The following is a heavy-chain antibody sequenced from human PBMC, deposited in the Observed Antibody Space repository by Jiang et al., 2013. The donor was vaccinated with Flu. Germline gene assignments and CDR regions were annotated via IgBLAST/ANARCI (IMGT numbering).Heavy chain of an antibody. CDR2: IDWDDEK. V-gene: IGHV2-70*01. J-gene: IGHJ6*02. CDR3: ARMRYYGSGRLYNRTPYGMDV. Sequence: KPTQTLTLTCTFSGFSLSTGGMCVTWIRQPPGKALEWLGFIDWDDEKHYNTSLRSRLTISKDASKDQVILMMTNVDPADTATYYCARMRYYGSGRLYNRTPYGMDVWGQGTTVTVSS. CDR1: GFSLSTGGMC. D-gene: IGHD3-10*01.